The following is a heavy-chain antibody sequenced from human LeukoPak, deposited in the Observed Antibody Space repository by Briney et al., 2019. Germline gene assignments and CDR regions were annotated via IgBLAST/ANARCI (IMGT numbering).Heavy chain of an antibody. Sequence: ASVKVSCKASGYTFTGYYMHWVRQAPGQGLEWMGWINPNSGGTNYAQKFQGRVTMTRDTSISTAYMELSRLRSDDTAVYYCARDKAGITGTTGAFDIWGQGAMVTVSS. D-gene: IGHD1-20*01. V-gene: IGHV1-2*02. J-gene: IGHJ3*02. CDR3: ARDKAGITGTTGAFDI. CDR1: GYTFTGYY. CDR2: INPNSGGT.